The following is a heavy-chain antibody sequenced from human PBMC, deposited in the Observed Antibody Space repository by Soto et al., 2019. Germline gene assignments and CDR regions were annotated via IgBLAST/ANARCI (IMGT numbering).Heavy chain of an antibody. CDR2: IYYSGST. Sequence: SETLSLTCTVSGGSISSHYWSWIRQPPGKGLEWIGYIYYSGSTNYNPSLKSRVTISVDTSKNQFSLKLSSVTAADTAVYYCASWSSGWYGDYWGQGTLVTVSS. CDR3: ASWSSGWYGDY. D-gene: IGHD6-19*01. CDR1: GGSISSHY. J-gene: IGHJ4*02. V-gene: IGHV4-59*11.